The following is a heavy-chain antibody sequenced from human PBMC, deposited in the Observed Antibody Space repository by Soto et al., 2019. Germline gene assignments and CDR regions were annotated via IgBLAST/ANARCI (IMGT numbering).Heavy chain of an antibody. CDR1: GLTFATYT. CDR3: AKNSAATIRVGFDY. Sequence: ELQRLEAGGGLVQPGGSLRLSCAASGLTFATYTMSWVRQTPGKGREGGSDITGSDGRTYYEDSVKGPFNISRDNSKNTLYLQMNSLGAEDTAVYYCAKNSAATIRVGFDYWGQGTLVTVSS. D-gene: IGHD5-12*01. V-gene: IGHV3-23*01. J-gene: IGHJ4*02. CDR2: ITGSDGRT.